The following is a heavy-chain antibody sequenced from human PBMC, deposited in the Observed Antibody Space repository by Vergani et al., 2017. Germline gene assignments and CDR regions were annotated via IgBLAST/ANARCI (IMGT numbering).Heavy chain of an antibody. CDR1: GYTFTSYY. J-gene: IGHJ3*02. D-gene: IGHD3-22*01. V-gene: IGHV1-46*01. Sequence: QVQLVQSGAEVKKPGASVKVSCKASGYTFTSYYMHWVRQAPGQGLEWMGIINPGGGSTSYAQKFQGRVTMTRDTSTSTVYMELSSLRSEDTAVYYCARLLRFYDSSGYYGGYDAFDIWGQGTMVTVSS. CDR3: ARLLRFYDSSGYYGGYDAFDI. CDR2: INPGGGST.